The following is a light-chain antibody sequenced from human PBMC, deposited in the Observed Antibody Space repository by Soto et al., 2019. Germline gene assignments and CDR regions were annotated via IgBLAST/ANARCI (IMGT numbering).Light chain of an antibody. J-gene: IGLJ1*01. CDR3: SSYTSSSTRV. V-gene: IGLV2-14*01. CDR2: DVS. CDR1: SSDVGGYNY. Sequence: QSALTQPASVSGSPGQSITISCTGTSSDVGGYNYVSWYQQHPGKAPKLMIYDVSNRPSGVSNRFSGSKSGNTASLTISGLQFEDEADYYCSSYTSSSTRVFGTGTRSPS.